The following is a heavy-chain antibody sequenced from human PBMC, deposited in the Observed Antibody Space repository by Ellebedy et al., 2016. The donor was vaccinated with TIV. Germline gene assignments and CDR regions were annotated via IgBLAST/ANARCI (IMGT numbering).Heavy chain of an antibody. J-gene: IGHJ6*03. CDR3: ARESKASIVGATGGQYYYYYYMDV. V-gene: IGHV4-59*01. CDR1: GGSISSYY. CDR2: IYYSGST. Sequence: GSLRLSCTVSGGSISSYYWSWIRQPPGKGLEWIGYIYYSGSTNYNPSLKSRVTISVDTSKNQFSLKLSSVTAADTAVYYCARESKASIVGATGGQYYYYYYMDVWGKGTTVTVSS. D-gene: IGHD1-26*01.